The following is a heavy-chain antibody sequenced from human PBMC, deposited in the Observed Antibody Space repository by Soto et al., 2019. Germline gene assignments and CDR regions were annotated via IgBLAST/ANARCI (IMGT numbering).Heavy chain of an antibody. CDR1: GGSISSYY. J-gene: IGHJ4*02. D-gene: IGHD3-22*01. Sequence: SETLSLTCIVSGGSISSYYWSWIRQPPGKGLEWIGYIYYSGTTNYNSSPDSRVTISVDTSKNQFSLKLSSVTAADTAVYYCARDYDSSGDYWGQGTLVTVSS. CDR2: IYYSGTT. V-gene: IGHV4-59*08. CDR3: ARDYDSSGDY.